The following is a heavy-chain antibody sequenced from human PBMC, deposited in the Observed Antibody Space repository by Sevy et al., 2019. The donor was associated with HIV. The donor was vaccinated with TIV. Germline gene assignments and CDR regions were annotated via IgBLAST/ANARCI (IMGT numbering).Heavy chain of an antibody. CDR3: AKEPPVDYYDSSGYYYAPPFDY. CDR2: ISGSGGST. V-gene: IGHV3-23*01. CDR1: GFTFSSYA. J-gene: IGHJ4*02. Sequence: GGYLRLSCAASGFTFSSYAMSWVRQAPGKGLEWVSAISGSGGSTYYADSVKGRFTISRDNSKNTLYLQMNGLRAEDTAVYYCAKEPPVDYYDSSGYYYAPPFDYWGQGTLVTVSS. D-gene: IGHD3-22*01.